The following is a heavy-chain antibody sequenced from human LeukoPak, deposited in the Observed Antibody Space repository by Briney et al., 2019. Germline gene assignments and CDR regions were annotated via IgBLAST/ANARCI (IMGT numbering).Heavy chain of an antibody. V-gene: IGHV4-59*12. J-gene: IGHJ1*01. CDR2: IYYSGST. CDR3: ARGTADFWTPLGY. D-gene: IGHD3-3*01. Sequence: SETLSLTCTVSGGSISSYYWSWIRQPPGKGLEWIGYIYYSGSTNYNPSLKSRVTISVDTSKNQLSLKLNSVAAADTAVYYCARGTADFWTPLGYWGQGTLVTVSS. CDR1: GGSISSYY.